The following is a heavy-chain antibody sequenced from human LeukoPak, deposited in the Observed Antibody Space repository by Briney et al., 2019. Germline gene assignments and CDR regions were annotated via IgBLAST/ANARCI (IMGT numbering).Heavy chain of an antibody. J-gene: IGHJ4*02. V-gene: IGHV3-21*01. Sequence: KPGGSLRLSSAASGFTFSSYSMNWVRQAPGKGLEWVSLISSSSTYMYYADSLKGRFTISRDNAKNSLYLQMNSLRAEDTAVYYCARGGGAPDYWGQGTLVTVSS. CDR2: ISSSSTYM. D-gene: IGHD3-16*01. CDR1: GFTFSSYS. CDR3: ARGGGAPDY.